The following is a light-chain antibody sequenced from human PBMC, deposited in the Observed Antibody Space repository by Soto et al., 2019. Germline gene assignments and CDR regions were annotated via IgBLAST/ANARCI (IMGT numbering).Light chain of an antibody. CDR3: QQYNILWT. V-gene: IGKV1-5*03. Sequence: DIHITQSPATRSASVVGLVTITCRASQSIRSWLAWYQQKPGKAPKLLIYKASSLESGVPSRFSGSGSGTELTLTISSLQTDDFATYYCQQYNILWTFGQGTKVDIK. CDR2: KAS. J-gene: IGKJ1*01. CDR1: QSIRSW.